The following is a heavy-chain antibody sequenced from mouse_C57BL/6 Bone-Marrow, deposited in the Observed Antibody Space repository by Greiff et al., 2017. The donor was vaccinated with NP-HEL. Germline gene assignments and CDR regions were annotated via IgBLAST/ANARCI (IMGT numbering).Heavy chain of an antibody. J-gene: IGHJ2*01. Sequence: EVKLEESGGGLVQPKGSLKLSCAASGFSFPTYAMTWVRQAPGKGLEWVARIRSKGNNYATYYADSVQDRFTISRDDSDSMLYLQMNNLKTEATAKYYCVRDLYYFDYWGQGTTLTVSS. CDR1: GFSFPTYA. V-gene: IGHV10-1*01. CDR2: IRSKGNNYAT. CDR3: VRDLYYFDY.